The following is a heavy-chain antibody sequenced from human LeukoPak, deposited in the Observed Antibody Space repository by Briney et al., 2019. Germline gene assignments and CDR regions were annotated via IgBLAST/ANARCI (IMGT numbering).Heavy chain of an antibody. Sequence: GGSLRLSCAASGFTFSSYAMHWVRQAPGKGLEWVAVISYDGSNKYYADSVKGRFTISRDNSKNTLYLQMNSLRAEDTAVYYCAGKHSSGRSPAFDYWGQGTLVTVSS. CDR2: ISYDGSNK. CDR1: GFTFSSYA. D-gene: IGHD6-19*01. CDR3: AGKHSSGRSPAFDY. V-gene: IGHV3-30-3*01. J-gene: IGHJ4*02.